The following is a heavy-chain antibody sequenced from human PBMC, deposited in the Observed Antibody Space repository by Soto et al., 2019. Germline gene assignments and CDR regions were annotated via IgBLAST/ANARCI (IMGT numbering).Heavy chain of an antibody. CDR2: ISSSSSYI. V-gene: IGHV3-21*01. CDR1: GFTFSSYS. D-gene: IGHD2-2*01. J-gene: IGHJ6*02. CDR3: ARDGQLGYCSSTSCYPYYYYGMDV. Sequence: GGSLRLSCAASGFTFSSYSMNWVRQAPGKGLEWVSSISSSSSYIYYADSVKGRFTISRDNAKNSLYLQMNSLRAEDTAVYYCARDGQLGYCSSTSCYPYYYYGMDVWGQGTTVTVSS.